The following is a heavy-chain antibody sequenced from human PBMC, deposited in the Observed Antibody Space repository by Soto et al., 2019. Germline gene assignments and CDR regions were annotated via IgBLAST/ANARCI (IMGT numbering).Heavy chain of an antibody. J-gene: IGHJ4*02. V-gene: IGHV3-23*01. CDR3: AKGIGYSYGYLTLASGLDY. CDR2: ISGSGGST. D-gene: IGHD5-18*01. CDR1: GFTFSSYA. Sequence: EVQLLESGGGLVQPGGSLRLSCAASGFTFSSYAMSWVRQAPGKGLEWVSAISGSGGSTYYADSVKGRFTIPRDNPKNTLHLQMNSLRAEDTAVYYCAKGIGYSYGYLTLASGLDYWGQGTLVTVSS.